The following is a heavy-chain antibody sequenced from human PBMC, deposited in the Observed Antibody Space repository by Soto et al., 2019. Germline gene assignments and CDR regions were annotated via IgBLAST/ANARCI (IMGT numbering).Heavy chain of an antibody. CDR1: GGSSCSSNW. CDR2: IYHSGST. Sequence: SETLSLTCAVSGGSSCSSNWWSWVRQPPGKGLEWIGEIYHSGSTNYNPSLKSRVTISVDKSKNQFSLKLSSVTAADTAVYYCAAILWFGELFRGGYNWFDPWGQGTLVTVSS. CDR3: AAILWFGELFRGGYNWFDP. V-gene: IGHV4-4*02. D-gene: IGHD3-10*01. J-gene: IGHJ5*02.